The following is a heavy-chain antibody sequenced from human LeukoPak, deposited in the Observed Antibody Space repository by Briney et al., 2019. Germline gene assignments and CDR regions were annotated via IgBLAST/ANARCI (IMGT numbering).Heavy chain of an antibody. CDR2: INSDGSST. Sequence: GGSLRLSCAASGLTFSSNWMHWVRQAPGKGLVWVSRINSDGSSTSYADSVKGRFTISRDNSKNTLYLQMNSLRAEDTAVYYCAKAAFGVPPSWFDPWGQGTLVTVSS. J-gene: IGHJ5*02. CDR3: AKAAFGVPPSWFDP. V-gene: IGHV3-74*01. CDR1: GLTFSSNW. D-gene: IGHD3-3*01.